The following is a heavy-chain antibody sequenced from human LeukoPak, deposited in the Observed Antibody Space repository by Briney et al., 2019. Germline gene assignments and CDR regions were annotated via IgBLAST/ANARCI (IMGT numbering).Heavy chain of an antibody. J-gene: IGHJ3*02. CDR2: ISSSSSYI. D-gene: IGHD2-15*01. CDR3: ARDKIGPTTGYCSGGSCSYGLDAFDI. CDR1: GFTFSSYS. V-gene: IGHV3-21*01. Sequence: PGGSLRLSFAASGFTFSSYSMNWVRQAPGKGLEWVSSISSSSSYIYYADSVKGRFTISRDNAKNSLYLQMNSLRAEDTAVYYCARDKIGPTTGYCSGGSCSYGLDAFDIWGQGTMVTVSS.